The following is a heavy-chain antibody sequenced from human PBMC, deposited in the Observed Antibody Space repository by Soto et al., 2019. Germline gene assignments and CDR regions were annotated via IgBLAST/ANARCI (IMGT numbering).Heavy chain of an antibody. CDR3: TTLGLYGRLDP. CDR1: GFTFSNAW. Sequence: EVQLVESGGGLVKPGGSLRLSCAASGFTFSNAWMNWVRQAPGKGLEWVGRIKSKTDGGTTDYAAPVKGRFTISRDDSKNALYLQMNSLKTGDAAVYYCTTLGLYGRLDPWGQGTLVTVSS. V-gene: IGHV3-15*07. D-gene: IGHD4-17*01. CDR2: IKSKTDGGTT. J-gene: IGHJ5*02.